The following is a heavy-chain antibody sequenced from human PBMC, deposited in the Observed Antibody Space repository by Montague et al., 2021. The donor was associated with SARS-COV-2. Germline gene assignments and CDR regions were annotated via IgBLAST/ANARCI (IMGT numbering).Heavy chain of an antibody. J-gene: IGHJ4*02. CDR1: GDSIGGFY. V-gene: IGHV4-59*13. D-gene: IGHD6-13*01. CDR3: ARGVVAAPDTSDY. CDR2: IYYSGIT. Sequence: SETLSLTCTVSGDSIGGFYCNWIRQPPGKGLEWIGKIYYSGITNXNPSLKSRVTISVDTSKNQFSLKLISVTAADTALYYCARGVVAAPDTSDYWGQGTLVTVSS.